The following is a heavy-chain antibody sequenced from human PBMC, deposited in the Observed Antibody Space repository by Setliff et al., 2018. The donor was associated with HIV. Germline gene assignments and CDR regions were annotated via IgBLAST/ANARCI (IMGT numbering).Heavy chain of an antibody. CDR2: ISDGGGGT. J-gene: IGHJ3*02. CDR3: ARDLYYDILTGYPWGAFDI. Sequence: PGGSLRLSCAASGFTFSSYAMSWVRQAPGKGLEWVSGISDGGGGTDYADSVKGRFTISRDNSRNTLYLQMNNLRADDTAVYYCARDLYYDILTGYPWGAFDIWGQGTMVTVSS. CDR1: GFTFSSYA. D-gene: IGHD3-9*01. V-gene: IGHV3-23*01.